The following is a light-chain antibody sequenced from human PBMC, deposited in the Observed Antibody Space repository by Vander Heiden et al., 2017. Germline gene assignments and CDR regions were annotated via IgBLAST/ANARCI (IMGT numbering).Light chain of an antibody. CDR1: ELPKKY. Sequence: SYELTQPPSVSVSPGQTARITCSGDELPKKYSYWYQQKSGQAPVVVIYEDRKRPSAIPERFSGSRSGTMATLTISGAQVEDEADYYCYSTDSSGDHGVFGGGTKLTVL. J-gene: IGLJ3*02. CDR3: YSTDSSGDHGV. V-gene: IGLV3-10*01. CDR2: EDR.